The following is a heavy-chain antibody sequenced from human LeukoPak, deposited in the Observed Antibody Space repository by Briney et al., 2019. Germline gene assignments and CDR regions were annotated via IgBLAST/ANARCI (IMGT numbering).Heavy chain of an antibody. D-gene: IGHD3-22*01. CDR3: AREGWYYDSSGYYPFLDY. V-gene: IGHV3-48*03. CDR1: GFTFSSYE. CDR2: ISSSGSTI. J-gene: IGHJ4*02. Sequence: PGGSLRLSCAASGFTFSSYEMNWVRQAPGKGLEWVSYISSSGSTIYYADSVKGRFTISRDNAKNSLYLQMNSLRAEDTAVYYCAREGWYYDSSGYYPFLDYWGQGTLVTVPS.